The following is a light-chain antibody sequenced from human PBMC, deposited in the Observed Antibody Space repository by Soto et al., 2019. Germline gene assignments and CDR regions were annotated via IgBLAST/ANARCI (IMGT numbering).Light chain of an antibody. Sequence: SVLTQPASVSGSPGQSITISCTGTSIDVGNYYLVSWYQVRPGGAPRLLISASTKRPSGVSNRFSASKSGNTASLTISGLQAQDEADYYCCSYAGSSPYVFEAGTKVTVL. CDR1: SIDVGNYYL. CDR2: AST. V-gene: IGLV2-23*01. CDR3: CSYAGSSPYV. J-gene: IGLJ1*01.